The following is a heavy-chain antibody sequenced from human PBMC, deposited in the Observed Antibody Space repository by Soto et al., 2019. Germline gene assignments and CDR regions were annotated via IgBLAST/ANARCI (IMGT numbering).Heavy chain of an antibody. CDR3: ARDLSTDSSGYYPFDY. Sequence: LSLTCAVYGGSFSGYYWSWIRQPPGKGLEWIGEINHSGSTNYNPSLKSRVTISVDTSKNQFSLKLSSVTAADTAVYYCARDLSTDSSGYYPFDYWGQGTLVTVSS. CDR1: GGSFSGYY. V-gene: IGHV4-34*01. D-gene: IGHD3-22*01. J-gene: IGHJ4*02. CDR2: INHSGST.